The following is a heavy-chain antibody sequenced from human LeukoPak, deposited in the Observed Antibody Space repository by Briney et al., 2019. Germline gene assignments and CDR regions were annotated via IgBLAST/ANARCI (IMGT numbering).Heavy chain of an antibody. Sequence: ASVKVSCKASGYTFTSYDIYWVRQATGQGLEWLGWMNPNSGNTGYAQKFQGRVTMTRSTSISTAYMELSSLRSEDTAVSYCARGGPYGSGSDYFDYWGQGTMVTVSS. CDR2: MNPNSGNT. V-gene: IGHV1-8*01. D-gene: IGHD3-10*01. J-gene: IGHJ4*03. CDR3: ARGGPYGSGSDYFDY. CDR1: GYTFTSYD.